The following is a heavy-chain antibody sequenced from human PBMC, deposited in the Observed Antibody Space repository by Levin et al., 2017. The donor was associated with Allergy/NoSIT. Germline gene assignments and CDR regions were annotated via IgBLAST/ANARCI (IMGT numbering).Heavy chain of an antibody. D-gene: IGHD6-19*01. Sequence: SGGSLRLSCAASGFTFSSYWMSWVRQAPGKGLEWVANIKQDGSEKYYVDSVKGRFTISRDNAKNSLYLQMNSLRAEDTAVYYCARDSDSSGWYREWYFDLWGRGTLVTVSS. CDR3: ARDSDSSGWYREWYFDL. CDR2: IKQDGSEK. J-gene: IGHJ2*01. CDR1: GFTFSSYW. V-gene: IGHV3-7*04.